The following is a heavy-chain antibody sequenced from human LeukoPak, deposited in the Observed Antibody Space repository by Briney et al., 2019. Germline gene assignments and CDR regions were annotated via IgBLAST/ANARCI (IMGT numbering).Heavy chain of an antibody. CDR3: ARDLVSRGSSFPFDY. Sequence: ASVKVSCKASGYTFTNFGFSWVRQAPGQGLEWMGWTSAYNGKTTYGQNFQGRVTMTTDTSTSTAYMELMSLRSDDTAMYYCARDLVSRGSSFPFDYWGQGTLVTVSS. J-gene: IGHJ4*02. CDR2: TSAYNGKT. CDR1: GYTFTNFG. V-gene: IGHV1-18*01. D-gene: IGHD3-10*01.